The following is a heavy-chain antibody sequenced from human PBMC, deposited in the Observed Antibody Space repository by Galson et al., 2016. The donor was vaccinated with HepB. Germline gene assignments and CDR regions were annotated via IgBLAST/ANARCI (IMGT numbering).Heavy chain of an antibody. D-gene: IGHD2-21*02. V-gene: IGHV4-61*02. CDR3: ARTTISAHPYFDY. J-gene: IGHJ4*02. CDR2: IYTNGGP. Sequence: TLSLTCTVSGVSISSVSYYWGWIRQPAGKGLEWIGRIYTNGGPNYNPSLKSRVTISIDSSENQFFLNLTSVTAADTAVYYRARTTISAHPYFDYWGQGTLVSVSS. CDR1: GVSISSVSYY.